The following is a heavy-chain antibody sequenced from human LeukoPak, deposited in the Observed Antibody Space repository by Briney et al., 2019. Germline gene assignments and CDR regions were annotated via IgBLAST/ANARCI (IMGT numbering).Heavy chain of an antibody. CDR2: FSSGGSA. CDR1: GGSISSSSYY. CDR3: ARKQTGTMYDV. D-gene: IGHD1-7*01. V-gene: IGHV4-39*07. Sequence: PSETLSLTCIVPGGSISSSSYYWAWIRQSPGKGLEWIGTFSSGGSAYYNPSLTSRVSISKDTSDNQFSLRLYSVTAADTAVYYCARKQTGTMYDVWGQGTQVTFSS. J-gene: IGHJ4*02.